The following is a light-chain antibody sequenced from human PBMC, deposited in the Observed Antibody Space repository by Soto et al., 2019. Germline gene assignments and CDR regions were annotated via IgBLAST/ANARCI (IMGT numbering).Light chain of an antibody. CDR2: AAS. V-gene: IGKV1-5*03. CDR1: QSISGS. J-gene: IGKJ1*01. Sequence: GDRVTITCRASQSISGSLAWYQQKPGKAPKLLIYAASNLKSGVPSRFSGSGSVTEYTLTISSLQPDVSASYYCQQYNGYWTFGQGTRVEIK. CDR3: QQYNGYWT.